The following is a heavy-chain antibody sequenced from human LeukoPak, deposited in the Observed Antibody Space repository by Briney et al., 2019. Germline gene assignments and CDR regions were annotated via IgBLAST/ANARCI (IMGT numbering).Heavy chain of an antibody. J-gene: IGHJ4*02. V-gene: IGHV3-53*01. CDR2: THSGHNT. CDR1: GFTGSDKY. D-gene: IGHD2-15*01. CDR3: VGYCSHHTCYSLN. Sequence: GSLKLSCAVSGFTGSDKYISWVRQGSGGGLEWVAVTHSGHNTYYADSVKGRFTISRDFSKNTLSLQMNSLRAEDTAIYYCVGYCSHHTCYSLNWGQGTLVTVSS.